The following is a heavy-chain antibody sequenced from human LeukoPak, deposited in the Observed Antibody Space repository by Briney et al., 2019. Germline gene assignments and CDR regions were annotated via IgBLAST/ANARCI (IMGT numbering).Heavy chain of an antibody. J-gene: IGHJ4*02. CDR1: GFTFSNYT. Sequence: GGSLRLSCAASGFTFSNYTMTWVRQAPGKGLEWVSFIGISDDSICYADSVKGRFTISGDNAKNSLSLQMNSLRVEDSAVYYCARPWGYWGQGTLVTVSS. V-gene: IGHV3-48*04. CDR3: ARPWGY. D-gene: IGHD7-27*01. CDR2: IGISDDSI.